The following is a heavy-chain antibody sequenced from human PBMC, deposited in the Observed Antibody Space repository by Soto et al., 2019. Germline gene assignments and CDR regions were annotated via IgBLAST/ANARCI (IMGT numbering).Heavy chain of an antibody. J-gene: IGHJ4*02. CDR3: AAGGVTSVAQFDY. CDR2: IGAAGDT. V-gene: IGHV3-13*01. D-gene: IGHD3-16*01. CDR1: GFTFSNYA. Sequence: EVQLVESGGGLVQPGGSLRLSCAASGFTFSNYAMHWVRQPTGKGLEWVSGIGAAGDTYYPGSVKGRFTISRENAKNSLYLQMSSRRAGDTAVYYCAAGGVTSVAQFDYWGQGTLVTVSS.